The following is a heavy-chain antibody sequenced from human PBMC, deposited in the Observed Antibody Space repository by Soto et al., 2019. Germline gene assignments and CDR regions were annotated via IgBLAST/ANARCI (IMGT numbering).Heavy chain of an antibody. D-gene: IGHD1-26*01. Sequence: GASVKVSCKASGYSFTSLDINWVRQTAGQGLEWMGWMQPSTGRTGYAQKFQGRVSMTRDTSINTAYMELTTLTSDDTAFYYCARGVSAGVDYWGQGTLVTVSS. CDR2: MQPSTGRT. CDR1: GYSFTSLD. J-gene: IGHJ4*02. V-gene: IGHV1-8*01. CDR3: ARGVSAGVDY.